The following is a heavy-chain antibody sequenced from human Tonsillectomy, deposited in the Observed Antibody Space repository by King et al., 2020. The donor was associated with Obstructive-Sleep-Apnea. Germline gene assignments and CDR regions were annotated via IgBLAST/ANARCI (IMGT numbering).Heavy chain of an antibody. J-gene: IGHJ4*02. CDR3: ARGDYGDVDY. CDR2: IYYSGST. CDR1: GGSISSYY. D-gene: IGHD4-17*01. Sequence: QVQLQESGPGLVKPSETLSLTCTVSGGSISSYYWSWIRQPPGKGLEWIGYIYYSGSTNYNPSLKSRVTISVDTSKNQFSLKLSSVTAADTAVYYCARGDYGDVDYWGQGTLVTVSS. V-gene: IGHV4-59*01.